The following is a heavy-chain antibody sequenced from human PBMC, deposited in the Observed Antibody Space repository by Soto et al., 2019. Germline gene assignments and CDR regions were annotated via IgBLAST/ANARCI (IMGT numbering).Heavy chain of an antibody. V-gene: IGHV4-39*02. Sequence: SETLSLTRTVSGGSVISSSYYCGWVRQPPGKGLEWIGSVYYSGSTYYNPSLESRVTISVDKSKNQFSLKLMSLSAEDTAVYFCARDGKWLIDYWGPGALVTVSP. CDR1: GGSVISSSYY. J-gene: IGHJ4*02. D-gene: IGHD2-8*01. CDR2: VYYSGST. CDR3: ARDGKWLIDY.